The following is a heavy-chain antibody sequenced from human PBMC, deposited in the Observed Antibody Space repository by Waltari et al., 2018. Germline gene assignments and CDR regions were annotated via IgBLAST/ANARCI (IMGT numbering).Heavy chain of an antibody. CDR3: ARVWDYYYYMDV. CDR1: GGYISRYY. Sequence: VQLQASGPGLVKPSETLFLTRTVSGGYISRYYWSWTRQPAGKGLEWIGRIYTSGSTNYNPSLKSRVTMSVDTSKNQFSLKLSSVTAADTAVYYCARVWDYYYYMDVWGKGTTVTISS. J-gene: IGHJ6*03. CDR2: IYTSGST. D-gene: IGHD3-10*01. V-gene: IGHV4-4*07.